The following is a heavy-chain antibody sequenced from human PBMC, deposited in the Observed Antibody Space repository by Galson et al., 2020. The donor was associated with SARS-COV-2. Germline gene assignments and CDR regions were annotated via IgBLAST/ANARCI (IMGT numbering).Heavy chain of an antibody. V-gene: IGHV3-30*03. CDR3: ARSPRGYYDSSGYYYDPYYFDY. CDR2: ILYDGSNK. Sequence: GGSLRLSCAASGFTFSSYGMHWVRQAPGKGLEWVAVILYDGSNKYYADSVKGRFTISRDNSKNTLYLQMNSLRAEDTAVYYCARSPRGYYDSSGYYYDPYYFDYWVQGTLVTVSS. J-gene: IGHJ4*02. CDR1: GFTFSSYG. D-gene: IGHD3-22*01.